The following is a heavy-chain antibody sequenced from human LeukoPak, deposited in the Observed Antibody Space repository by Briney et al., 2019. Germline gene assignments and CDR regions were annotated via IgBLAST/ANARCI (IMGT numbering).Heavy chain of an antibody. Sequence: SETLSLTCTVSGGSISSFYWNWIRQPPGKGLEWIGYIYYSGSTNYNPSLKSRVTISVGTSKNQFSLKLSSVTAADTAVYYCARRGIAAAGTLYAFDIWGQGTMVTVSS. V-gene: IGHV4-59*08. J-gene: IGHJ3*02. CDR2: IYYSGST. CDR3: ARRGIAAAGTLYAFDI. CDR1: GGSISSFY. D-gene: IGHD6-13*01.